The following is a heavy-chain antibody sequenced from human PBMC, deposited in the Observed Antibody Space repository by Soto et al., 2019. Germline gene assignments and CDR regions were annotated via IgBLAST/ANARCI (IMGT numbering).Heavy chain of an antibody. CDR1: GFTFSSYW. Sequence: GGSLRLSCAASGFTFSSYWMHWVRQAPGKGLVWVSRINSDGSSTSYADSVKGRFTISGDNAKNTLYLQMNSLRAEDTAVYYCARDLESSSWYGYYYYGMDVWGQGTTVTVSS. CDR3: ARDLESSSWYGYYYYGMDV. V-gene: IGHV3-74*01. D-gene: IGHD6-13*01. J-gene: IGHJ6*02. CDR2: INSDGSST.